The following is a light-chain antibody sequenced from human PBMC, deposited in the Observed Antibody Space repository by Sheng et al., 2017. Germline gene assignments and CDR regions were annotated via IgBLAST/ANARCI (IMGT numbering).Light chain of an antibody. CDR1: QSVNNFY. CDR3: QQYSSSVRT. V-gene: IGKV3-20*01. J-gene: IGKJ1*01. CDR2: SSS. Sequence: EIVLTQSPGTLSLSPGERATLSCRASQSVNNFYLAWYQQKPGRAPRLLIYSSSSRATGVPDRFSGSGSGTDFTLTISRVEPEDFAVYYCQQYSSSVRTFGQGTKVEIK.